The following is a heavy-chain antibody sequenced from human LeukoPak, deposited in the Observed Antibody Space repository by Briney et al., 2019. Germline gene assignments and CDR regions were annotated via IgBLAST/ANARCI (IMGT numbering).Heavy chain of an antibody. V-gene: IGHV3-23*01. J-gene: IGHJ3*02. Sequence: PGGSLRLSCAASGFTFGTYAMSWVRQAPGKGLEWVSGISGTGGTTYYADSVRGRFTISRDNPKNTGYLQMNSLRAEDTALYYCAKNIGSPWVFDMWGQGTMVTVSS. D-gene: IGHD1-14*01. CDR2: ISGTGGTT. CDR1: GFTFGTYA. CDR3: AKNIGSPWVFDM.